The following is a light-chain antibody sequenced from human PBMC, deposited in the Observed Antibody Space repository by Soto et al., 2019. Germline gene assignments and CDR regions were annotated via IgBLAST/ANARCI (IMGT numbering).Light chain of an antibody. CDR3: QQYNNWPLT. V-gene: IGKV1-9*01. CDR1: QGISSY. CDR2: AAS. J-gene: IGKJ4*01. Sequence: DIHLTQSPSFLSASVGDSVTITCRASQGISSYLAWYQQKPGKAPKLLIYAASTLQSGVPSRFSGSGSGTDFTLSIRSLQPEDFAVYYCQQYNNWPLTFGGGTKVEIK.